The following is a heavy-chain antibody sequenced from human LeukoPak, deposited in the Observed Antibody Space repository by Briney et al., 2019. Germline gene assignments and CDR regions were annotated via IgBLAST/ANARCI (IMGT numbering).Heavy chain of an antibody. CDR3: AKGRLLWFGELPDF. D-gene: IGHD3-10*01. CDR1: GFTFSSYA. J-gene: IGHJ4*02. V-gene: IGHV3-23*01. Sequence: GGSLRLSCAASGFTFSSYAMSWVRQVPGKGLEWVSSISGAGGTTGYADSVKGRFTISRDNAKNTLYLQMNSLRAEDTALYYCAKGRLLWFGELPDFWGQGTLVTVSS. CDR2: ISGAGGTT.